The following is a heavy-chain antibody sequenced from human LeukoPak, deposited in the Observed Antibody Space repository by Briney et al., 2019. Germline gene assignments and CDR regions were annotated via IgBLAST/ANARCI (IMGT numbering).Heavy chain of an antibody. D-gene: IGHD2-2*01. J-gene: IGHJ4*02. V-gene: IGHV1-69*02. Sequence: SVKVSCKASGGTFSSYTISWVRQAPGQGLEWMGRIIPILGIANYAQKFQGRVTITADKSTSTAYMELSSLRSEDTAVYYCARLVPAATPDSKNRDXWGQGTLVTVX. CDR2: IIPILGIA. CDR1: GGTFSSYT. CDR3: ARLVPAATPDSKNRDX.